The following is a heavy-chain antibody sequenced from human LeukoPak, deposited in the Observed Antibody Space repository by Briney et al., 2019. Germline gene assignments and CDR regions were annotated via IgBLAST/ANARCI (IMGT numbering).Heavy chain of an antibody. CDR3: ARDRGWRTSGYYLYHFDY. J-gene: IGHJ4*02. Sequence: GGSLRLSCVASGFTFTDYFMSWVRQAPGKGLEWVASIKHNGGEKYYVDSVKGRFTIPRDNAKNSLYLEMSSLRVEDTAVYYCARDRGWRTSGYYLYHFDYWGQGTLVTVSS. V-gene: IGHV3-7*01. CDR1: GFTFTDYF. D-gene: IGHD3-22*01. CDR2: IKHNGGEK.